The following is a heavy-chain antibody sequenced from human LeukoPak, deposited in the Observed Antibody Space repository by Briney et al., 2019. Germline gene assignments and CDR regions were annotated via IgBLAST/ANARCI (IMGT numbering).Heavy chain of an antibody. Sequence: ASVKVSCKASGGTFSSYAISWVRQAPGQGLEWMGGIIPMFDTANYVQKFQERLTITRDMSTSTAYMELSSLRSEDTAVYYCAADRLAAASFDYWGQGTLVTVSS. CDR3: AADRLAAASFDY. CDR2: IIPMFDTA. CDR1: GGTFSSYA. D-gene: IGHD6-13*01. V-gene: IGHV1-69*05. J-gene: IGHJ4*02.